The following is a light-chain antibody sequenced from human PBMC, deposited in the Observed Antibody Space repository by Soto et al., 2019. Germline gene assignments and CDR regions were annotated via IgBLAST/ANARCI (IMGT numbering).Light chain of an antibody. CDR3: QQFNTYPIT. V-gene: IGKV1-13*02. CDR2: DVS. J-gene: IGKJ5*01. CDR1: QDIRGA. Sequence: AIQLTQSPSSLSASVGDRVTITCRASQDIRGALAWYQQKPGKAPKLLIYDVSSLESGVPSRFIGSGSGTYFTLTISSLQPEDFVTYYCQQFNTYPITFGQGTRLEIK.